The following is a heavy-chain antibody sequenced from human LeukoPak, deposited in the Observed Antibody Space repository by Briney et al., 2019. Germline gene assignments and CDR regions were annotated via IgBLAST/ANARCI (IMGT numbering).Heavy chain of an antibody. CDR3: ARAAFDYYDSSGQTFYGMDV. CDR1: GYTFTSYG. J-gene: IGHJ6*02. D-gene: IGHD3-22*01. Sequence: GASVKVSCKASGYTFTSYGISWVRQAPGQGLEWMGWISAYSGNTNYAQKLQGRVTMTTDTSTSTAYMELRSLRSDDTAVYYCARAAFDYYDSSGQTFYGMDVWGQGTTVTVSS. CDR2: ISAYSGNT. V-gene: IGHV1-18*01.